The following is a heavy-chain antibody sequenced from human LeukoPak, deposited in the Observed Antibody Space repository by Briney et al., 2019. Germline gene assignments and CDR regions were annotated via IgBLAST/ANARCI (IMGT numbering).Heavy chain of an antibody. D-gene: IGHD5-24*01. CDR3: ARVLVEMATITHDAFDI. V-gene: IGHV1-2*02. J-gene: IGHJ3*02. Sequence: ASVKVSCKASGYTFSGYYMHWVRQATGQGLEWMGWINPNSGGTNYAQKFQGRVTMTRDTSISTAYMELSRLRSDDTAVYYCARVLVEMATITHDAFDIWGRGTMVTVSS. CDR2: INPNSGGT. CDR1: GYTFSGYY.